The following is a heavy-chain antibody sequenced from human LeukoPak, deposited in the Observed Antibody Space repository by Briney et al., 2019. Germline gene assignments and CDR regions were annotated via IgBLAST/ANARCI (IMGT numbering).Heavy chain of an antibody. Sequence: PSETLSLTCTVSGDSISGYYRSWIRQTPGKGLEWSGSIHSSGSTIYNPSLKSRVTISVDTSKNQFSLRLTSVTAADTAVYFCARGYFDSGHSSNPFDYWGQGALVTVSS. CDR1: GDSISGYY. CDR3: ARGYFDSGHSSNPFDY. CDR2: IHSSGST. D-gene: IGHD3-22*01. V-gene: IGHV4-4*09. J-gene: IGHJ4*02.